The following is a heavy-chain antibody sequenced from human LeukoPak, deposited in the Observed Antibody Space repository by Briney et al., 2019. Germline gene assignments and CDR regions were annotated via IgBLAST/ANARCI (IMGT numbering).Heavy chain of an antibody. CDR2: INHSGST. CDR3: ARFSSSWYIRFDY. CDR1: GGSFSGYY. V-gene: IGHV4-34*01. Sequence: SETLSLTCAVYGGSFSGYYWSWIRQPPGKGLEWIGEINHSGSTNYNPSLKSRVTISVDTSKNQFSLKLRSVTTADTAVYYCARFSSSWYIRFDYWGQGTLVTVSS. D-gene: IGHD6-13*01. J-gene: IGHJ4*02.